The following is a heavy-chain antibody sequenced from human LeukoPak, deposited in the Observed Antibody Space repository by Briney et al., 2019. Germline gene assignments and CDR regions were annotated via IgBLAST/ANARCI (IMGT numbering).Heavy chain of an antibody. CDR2: IHHSGST. V-gene: IGHV4-34*01. J-gene: IGHJ5*02. CDR3: AKKGGGQLVNTRRWFDP. CDR1: GGSFSDYH. Sequence: SETLSLTCAVYGGSFSDYHWSWIRQPPGRELEWIGEIHHSGSTNYNPSLKSRVSISVNTSKKQFALTLSSVTAADTAVYCCAKKGGGQLVNTRRWFDPWGQGTLVTVSS. D-gene: IGHD6-13*01.